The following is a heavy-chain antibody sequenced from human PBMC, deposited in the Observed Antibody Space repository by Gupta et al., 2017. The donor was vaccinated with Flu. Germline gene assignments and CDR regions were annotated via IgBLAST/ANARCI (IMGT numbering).Heavy chain of an antibody. D-gene: IGHD3-22*01. Sequence: QVQLQQWGAGLLKPSETLSLTCAVYGGSFSGYYWSWIRQPPGKGLEWIGEINHSGSTNYNPSLKSRVTISVDTSKNQFSLKLSSVTAAETAVYYCARGRFDYYDSSGYLKGDYWGQGTLVTVSS. CDR1: GGSFSGYY. CDR3: ARGRFDYYDSSGYLKGDY. V-gene: IGHV4-34*01. J-gene: IGHJ4*02. CDR2: INHSGST.